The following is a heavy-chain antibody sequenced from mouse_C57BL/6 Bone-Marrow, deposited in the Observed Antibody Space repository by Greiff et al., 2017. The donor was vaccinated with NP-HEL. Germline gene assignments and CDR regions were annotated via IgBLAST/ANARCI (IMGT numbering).Heavy chain of an antibody. CDR2: INPYNGGT. CDR1: GYTFTDYY. V-gene: IGHV1-19*01. D-gene: IGHD1-1*01. CDR3: AREGYYGSSHWYFDV. Sequence: EVQLQQSGPVLVKPGASVKMSCKASGYTFTDYYMNWVKQSHGKSLEWIGVINPYNGGTSFNQQFKGQATLTVDKSSSPAYMEFNSLTSEDSAVYDCAREGYYGSSHWYFDVWGTGTTVTVSS. J-gene: IGHJ1*03.